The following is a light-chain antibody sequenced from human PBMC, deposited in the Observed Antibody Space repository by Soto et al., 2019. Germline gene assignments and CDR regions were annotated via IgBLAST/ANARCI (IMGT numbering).Light chain of an antibody. V-gene: IGKV1-8*01. CDR2: AAY. CDR3: QQYYSYPAT. J-gene: IGKJ1*01. CDR1: QGISSY. Sequence: AIRMTQSPSSFSASTGDRVTITCRASQGISSYLAWYQQKPGKAPKLLIYAAYTLQSGVPSRFSGSGSGTDFTLTISCLQSEDFATYYCQQYYSYPATFGQGTKVEIK.